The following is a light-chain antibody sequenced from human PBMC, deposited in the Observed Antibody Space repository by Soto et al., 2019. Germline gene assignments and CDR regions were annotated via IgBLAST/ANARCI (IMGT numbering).Light chain of an antibody. Sequence: EIAMTLSPASLSVSPGEGAAISCRASQSVSILLAWYQQKPGQATRPLIHGATTRATGTPARFSASGSGTEFTPTITSLQSEDFAVYYCQQNNNWPRTSGQGTKVEI. CDR3: QQNNNWPRT. CDR2: GAT. J-gene: IGKJ1*01. V-gene: IGKV3-15*01. CDR1: QSVSIL.